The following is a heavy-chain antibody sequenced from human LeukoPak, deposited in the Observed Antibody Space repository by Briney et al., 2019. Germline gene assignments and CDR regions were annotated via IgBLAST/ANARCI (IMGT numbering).Heavy chain of an antibody. D-gene: IGHD6-13*01. CDR2: INPNSDGT. Sequence: ASVKVSCKASGYTFKGYYMHWVRQAPGQGLEWMGWINPNSDGTNYAQKSQGRVSMTRDTSINTVYMELSSLRSDDTAVYYCARRSSSSWYDYWGQGTLVTVSS. J-gene: IGHJ4*02. CDR1: GYTFKGYY. V-gene: IGHV1-2*02. CDR3: ARRSSSSWYDY.